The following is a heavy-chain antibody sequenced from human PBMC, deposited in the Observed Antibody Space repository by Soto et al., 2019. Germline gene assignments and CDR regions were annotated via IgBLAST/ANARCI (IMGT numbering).Heavy chain of an antibody. CDR1: GGSISSYY. D-gene: IGHD1-26*01. J-gene: IGHJ4*02. CDR3: ARVDTSMGATCVSY. Sequence: SETLSLTCIVSGGSISSYYWSWIRPPPGKGLEWIGYIYYSGSTNYNPSLKSRVTISVDTSKNQFSLKLSSVTAADTAVYYCARVDTSMGATCVSYWGQGTLVTVSS. V-gene: IGHV4-59*12. CDR2: IYYSGST.